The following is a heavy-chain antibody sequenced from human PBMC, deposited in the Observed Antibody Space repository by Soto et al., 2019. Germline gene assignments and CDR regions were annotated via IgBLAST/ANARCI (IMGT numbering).Heavy chain of an antibody. CDR1: GGSISSSSYY. D-gene: IGHD2-21*01. V-gene: IGHV4-39*01. CDR3: ARRSIHWYFDL. Sequence: SETLSLTCPVSGGSISSSSYYWGWIRQPPGKGLEWIGSIYYSGSTYYNPSLKSRVTISVDTSKNQFSLKLSSVTAADTAVYYCARRSIHWYFDLWGRGALVT. CDR2: IYYSGST. J-gene: IGHJ2*01.